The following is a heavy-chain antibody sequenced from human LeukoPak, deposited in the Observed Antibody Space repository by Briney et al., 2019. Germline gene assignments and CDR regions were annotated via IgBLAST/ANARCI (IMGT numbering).Heavy chain of an antibody. Sequence: ASVKVSCKASGYTFTSYDINWVRQATGQGLEWMGWMNPNSGNTGYAQKFQGRVTMTRNTSISTAYMELSSLRSEDTAVYYCASGPLGYCSSTSCLDYWGQGTLVTVSS. V-gene: IGHV1-8*01. J-gene: IGHJ4*02. CDR2: MNPNSGNT. CDR1: GYTFTSYD. D-gene: IGHD2-2*01. CDR3: ASGPLGYCSSTSCLDY.